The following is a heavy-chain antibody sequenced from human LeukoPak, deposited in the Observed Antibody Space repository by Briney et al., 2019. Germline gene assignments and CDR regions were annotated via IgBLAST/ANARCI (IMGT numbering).Heavy chain of an antibody. Sequence: ASVKVSCKASGYTFTSYDINWVRQATGQGLEWMGWMSPDSGYTGYAQTFQGRVTLTRNTSVSTAFMELSSLRAEDTAVYYCARTYCSSTSCYAGHWFDPWGQGTLVTVSS. CDR1: GYTFTSYD. V-gene: IGHV1-8*01. CDR2: MSPDSGYT. D-gene: IGHD2-2*01. J-gene: IGHJ5*02. CDR3: ARTYCSSTSCYAGHWFDP.